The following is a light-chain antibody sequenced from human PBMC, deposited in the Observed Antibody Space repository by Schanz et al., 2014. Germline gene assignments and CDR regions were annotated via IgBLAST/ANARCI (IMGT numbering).Light chain of an antibody. Sequence: DIQMTQSPSTLSASVGDRVTITCRASQTISTWLAWYQQKPGKAPKLLIYDASTLKSGVPSRFSGSRSGTDFTLTISNLQPEDFATYYCQQADSFPLTFGGGTKVEIK. CDR2: DAS. J-gene: IGKJ4*01. CDR3: QQADSFPLT. CDR1: QTISTW. V-gene: IGKV1-5*01.